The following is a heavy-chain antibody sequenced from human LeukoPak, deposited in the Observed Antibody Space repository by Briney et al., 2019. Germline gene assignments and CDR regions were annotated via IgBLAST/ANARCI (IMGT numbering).Heavy chain of an antibody. V-gene: IGHV4-39*07. CDR2: IYYSGST. J-gene: IGHJ6*03. D-gene: IGHD3-10*01. CDR3: ARRSGGWFGELYYYYYYMDV. Sequence: KPSETLSLTCTVSGGSISSSSYYWGWIRQPPGKGLEWIGSIYYSGSTYYNPSLKSRVTISVDTSKNQFSLKLSSVTAADTAVYYCARRSGGWFGELYYYYYYMDVWGKGTTVTISS. CDR1: GGSISSSSYY.